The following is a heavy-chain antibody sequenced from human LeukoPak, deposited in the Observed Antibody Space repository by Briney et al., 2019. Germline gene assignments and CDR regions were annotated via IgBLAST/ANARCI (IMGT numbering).Heavy chain of an antibody. CDR2: IYSSGST. CDR3: ARHGLTGDDAFDI. CDR1: GGSISSYY. D-gene: IGHD3-9*01. J-gene: IGHJ3*02. Sequence: SETLSLTCTVSGGSISSYYWSWIRQPAGKGLEWIGRIYSSGSTVYNPSLKSRVSMSVDTSKNQFSLKLSSVTAADTAVYYCARHGLTGDDAFDIWGQGTMVTVSS. V-gene: IGHV4-4*07.